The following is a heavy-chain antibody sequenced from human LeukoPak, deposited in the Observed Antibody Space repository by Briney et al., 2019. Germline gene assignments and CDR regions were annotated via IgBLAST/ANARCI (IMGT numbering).Heavy chain of an antibody. CDR1: GYTFTSYD. CDR2: MNPNSGNT. D-gene: IGHD6-13*01. V-gene: IGHV1-8*01. J-gene: IGHJ6*03. Sequence: ASVKVSCKASGYTFTSYDINWVRQATGQGLEWMGWMNPNSGNTGYAQKFQGRVTMTRNTPISTAYMELSSLRSEDTAVYYCARGLKSSSSWYPLRYYYYYMDVWGKGTTVTVSS. CDR3: ARGLKSSSSWYPLRYYYYYMDV.